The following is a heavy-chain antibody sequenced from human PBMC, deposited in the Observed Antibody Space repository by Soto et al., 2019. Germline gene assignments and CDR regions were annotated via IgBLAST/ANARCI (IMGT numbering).Heavy chain of an antibody. J-gene: IGHJ3*02. D-gene: IGHD6-13*01. Sequence: PSETLSLTCTVSGGSISSGGYYWSWIRQHPGKGLEWIGYIYYSGSTYYNPSLKSRVTISVDTSKNQFSLKLSSVTAADTAVYSCASLQQLFPAFDIWGQGTMVTVSS. V-gene: IGHV4-31*03. CDR2: IYYSGST. CDR3: ASLQQLFPAFDI. CDR1: GGSISSGGYY.